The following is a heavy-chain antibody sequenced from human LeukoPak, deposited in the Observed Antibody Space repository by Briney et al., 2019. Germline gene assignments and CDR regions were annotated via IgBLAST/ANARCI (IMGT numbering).Heavy chain of an antibody. CDR2: VFFSGST. Sequence: PSETLSLTCSVSGVSIDEYYWTWIRQPPGKGPQWIGYVFFSGSTNYNPSLESRVTISADTSENQFSLKLTSVTAADTAVYYCATYASPDMLTPYYFNHWGQGILVTVSS. D-gene: IGHD2-15*01. CDR3: ATYASPDMLTPYYFNH. CDR1: GVSIDEYY. J-gene: IGHJ4*02. V-gene: IGHV4-59*01.